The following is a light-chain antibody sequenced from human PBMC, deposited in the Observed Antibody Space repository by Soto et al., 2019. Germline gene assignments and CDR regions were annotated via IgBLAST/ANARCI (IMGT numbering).Light chain of an antibody. CDR2: DAS. Sequence: EIVLTQSPATLSLSPGERATLSCRASQSVSTSLAWYQQRPGQAPRLLIYDASNRATGIPARFSGSGSGTDFTLTISSLAPEDFAVYYCHQRGSWPWTFGQGTKVEIK. J-gene: IGKJ1*01. V-gene: IGKV3-11*01. CDR3: HQRGSWPWT. CDR1: QSVSTS.